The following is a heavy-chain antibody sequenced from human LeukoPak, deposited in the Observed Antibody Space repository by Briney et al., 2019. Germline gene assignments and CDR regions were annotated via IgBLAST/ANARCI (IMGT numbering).Heavy chain of an antibody. CDR3: ARALTTLTYEGY. D-gene: IGHD1-1*01. J-gene: IGHJ4*02. CDR1: GFSFSTYA. V-gene: IGHV3-23*01. CDR2: VNGNGGST. Sequence: GGSLRLSCAASGFSFSTYAMSWVRQAPGKGLEWVSGVNGNGGSTSYADSVKGRFTIFRDNSKNTVYLQMNSLRVEDTAVYYCARALTTLTYEGYWGQGTLVTVSS.